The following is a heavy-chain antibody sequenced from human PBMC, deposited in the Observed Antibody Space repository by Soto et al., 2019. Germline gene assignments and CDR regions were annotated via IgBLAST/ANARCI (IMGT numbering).Heavy chain of an antibody. D-gene: IGHD2-21*01. CDR1: GFNFEDYG. CDR2: ISWNSEDT. V-gene: IGHV3-9*01. J-gene: IGHJ4*02. CDR3: GKGIPPEQ. Sequence: EVQLVESGGGLVQPGRSLRLSCRDSGFNFEDYGMHWVRQAPGKGLEWVSSISWNSEDTGYADSVRGRFTTSRDNAKNSLYLEMNRLRPEDTALYFCGKGIPPEQWGQGTQVTVSS.